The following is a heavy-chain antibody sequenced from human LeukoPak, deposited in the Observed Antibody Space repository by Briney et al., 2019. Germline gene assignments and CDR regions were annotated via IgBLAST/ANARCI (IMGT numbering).Heavy chain of an antibody. CDR1: GYSFTSYW. V-gene: IGHV5-10-1*01. J-gene: IGHJ4*02. CDR2: IDPSDSYT. D-gene: IGHD1-26*01. CDR3: PWSPQGLILDY. Sequence: GESLKISCKGSGYSFTSYWISWVRQMPGKGLEWMGRIDPSDSYTNYSPSFQGHVTISADKSINTAYLQWTSLKASDTAMYYCPWSPQGLILDYWGQGTLVTVSS.